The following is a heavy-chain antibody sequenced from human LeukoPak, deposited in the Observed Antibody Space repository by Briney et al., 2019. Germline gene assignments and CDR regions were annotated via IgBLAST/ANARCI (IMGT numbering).Heavy chain of an antibody. CDR1: GGSFSGYY. J-gene: IGHJ4*02. CDR3: ARGRGSGYYYVVYYFDY. V-gene: IGHV4-34*01. Sequence: SETLSLTCAVYGGSFSGYYWNLIRRPPGKGLEWIGESNHSGTTNYNPSLKSRVTISVDTSKNQFSLKLSSVTAADTAVYYCARGRGSGYYYVVYYFDYWGQGTLVTVSS. D-gene: IGHD3-22*01. CDR2: SNHSGTT.